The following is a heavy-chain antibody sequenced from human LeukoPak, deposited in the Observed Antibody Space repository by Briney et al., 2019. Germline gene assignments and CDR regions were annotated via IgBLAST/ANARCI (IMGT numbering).Heavy chain of an antibody. D-gene: IGHD1-26*01. Sequence: PGGSLRLSCVASGFTFNNYWMHWVRQDPGKGLVWVSRVNTDGSSTTYADSVKGRFTISRDNAKNTLYLQMNSLRAEDTAVYYCARSPRWALDYWGQGALVTVSS. CDR2: VNTDGSST. V-gene: IGHV3-74*01. J-gene: IGHJ4*02. CDR3: ARSPRWALDY. CDR1: GFTFNNYW.